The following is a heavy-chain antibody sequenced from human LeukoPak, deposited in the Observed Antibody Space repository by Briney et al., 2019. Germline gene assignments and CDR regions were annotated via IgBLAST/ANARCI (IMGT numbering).Heavy chain of an antibody. CDR1: GGSISSSSYY. Sequence: SETLSLTCTVSGGSISSSSYYWGWIRQPPGKGLEWIGSIYYSGSTYYNPSLKSRVTISVDTSKNQFSLKLSSVTAADTAVYYCARPRMVAKTRWFDPWGQGTLVTVSS. D-gene: IGHD5-12*01. J-gene: IGHJ5*02. CDR3: ARPRMVAKTRWFDP. CDR2: IYYSGST. V-gene: IGHV4-39*01.